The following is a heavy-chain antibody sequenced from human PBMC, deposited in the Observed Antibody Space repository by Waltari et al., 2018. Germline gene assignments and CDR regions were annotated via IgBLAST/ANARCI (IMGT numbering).Heavy chain of an antibody. Sequence: QVQLVQSGAEVKKPGSSVKVSCKASGGTFSSYAISWVRQAPGQGLEWMGGSIPNCGTANYEQEYQGRVTITADESTSTAYMELGSLGSEDTAVYYCARDDGRRPDSSGYNSFDYWGQGTLVTVSS. J-gene: IGHJ4*02. CDR1: GGTFSSYA. V-gene: IGHV1-69*01. CDR2: SIPNCGTA. CDR3: ARDDGRRPDSSGYNSFDY. D-gene: IGHD3-22*01.